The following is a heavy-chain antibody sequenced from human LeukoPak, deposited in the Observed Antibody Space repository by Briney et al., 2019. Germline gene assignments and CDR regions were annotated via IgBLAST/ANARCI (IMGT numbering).Heavy chain of an antibody. V-gene: IGHV3-30*02. CDR1: GFTFSSYG. CDR2: IRYDGSNK. Sequence: GGSLRLSCAASGFTFSSYGMHWVRQAPGKGLEWVAFIRYDGSNKYYADSVKGRFTISRDNSKNTLYLQMNSLRAEDTAVYYCARGMAIVATTLEALDAFDIWGQGTMVTVSS. D-gene: IGHD5-12*01. CDR3: ARGMAIVATTLEALDAFDI. J-gene: IGHJ3*02.